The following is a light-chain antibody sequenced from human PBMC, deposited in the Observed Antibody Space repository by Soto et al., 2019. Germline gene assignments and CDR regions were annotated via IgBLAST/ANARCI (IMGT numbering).Light chain of an antibody. CDR1: SSDVGAYNF. J-gene: IGLJ2*01. CDR3: SSYTTNKTLL. V-gene: IGLV2-14*01. Sequence: QSVLTQPASVSGSPGQSITISCTGSSSDVGAYNFVSWYQQHPGKAPKLIFYEVSNRPPGLSDRFSGSKSGTTASLTISGLQAEDDADYFCSSYTTNKTLLFGGGTKLTVL. CDR2: EVS.